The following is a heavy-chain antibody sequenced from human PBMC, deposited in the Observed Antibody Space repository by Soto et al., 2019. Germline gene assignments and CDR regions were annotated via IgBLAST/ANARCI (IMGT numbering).Heavy chain of an antibody. CDR3: AKVGGYYSYYYYGMDV. V-gene: IGHV3-30*18. D-gene: IGHD3-22*01. J-gene: IGHJ6*02. CDR1: GFTFSNYG. Sequence: GGSLRLSCAASGFTFSNYGMHWVRQAPGKGLEWVAVISYDGSDKYYADSVKGRFTISRDNSKNTLYLQMNSLKAEDTAVYYCAKVGGYYSYYYYGMDVWGQGTTVTVSS. CDR2: ISYDGSDK.